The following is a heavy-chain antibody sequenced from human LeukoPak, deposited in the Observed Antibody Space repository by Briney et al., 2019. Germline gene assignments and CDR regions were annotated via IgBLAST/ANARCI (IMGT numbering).Heavy chain of an antibody. CDR1: GFTFSSYG. CDR3: ARLSSSWEEYYFDY. D-gene: IGHD6-13*01. Sequence: GGSLRLSCAASGFTFSSYGMHWVRQAPGKGLEWVAVIWYDGSNKYYADSVKGRFTISRDNSKNTLYLQMNSLRAEDTAVYYCARLSSSWEEYYFDYWGQGTWSPSPQ. V-gene: IGHV3-33*01. CDR2: IWYDGSNK. J-gene: IGHJ4*02.